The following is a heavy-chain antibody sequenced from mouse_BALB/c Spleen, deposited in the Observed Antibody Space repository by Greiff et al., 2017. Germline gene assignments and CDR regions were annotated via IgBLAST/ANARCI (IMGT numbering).Heavy chain of an antibody. CDR2: ISYDGSN. V-gene: IGHV3-6*02. Sequence: EVKLMESGPGLVKPSQSLSLTCSVTGYSITSGYYWNWIRQFPGNKLEWMGYISYDGSNNYNPSLKNRISITRDTSKNQFFLKLNSVTTEDTATYYCARVLYGSSYAMDYWGQGTSVTVSS. CDR1: GYSITSGYY. D-gene: IGHD1-1*01. J-gene: IGHJ4*01. CDR3: ARVLYGSSYAMDY.